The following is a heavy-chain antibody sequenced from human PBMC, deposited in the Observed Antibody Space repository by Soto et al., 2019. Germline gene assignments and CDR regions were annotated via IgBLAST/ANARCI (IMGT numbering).Heavy chain of an antibody. J-gene: IGHJ5*02. CDR3: ARDSHMIVGPRDEGFDP. Sequence: GSLGPSCGASGFPFSSYAIHWVRQAPGKGLEWVAVISYDGSNKYYADSVKGLFTISRDNSQNTLYLQMNSLRAEDTAVYYCARDSHMIVGPRDEGFDPWGQGTLVTVSS. CDR1: GFPFSSYA. CDR2: ISYDGSNK. D-gene: IGHD3-22*01. V-gene: IGHV3-30-3*01.